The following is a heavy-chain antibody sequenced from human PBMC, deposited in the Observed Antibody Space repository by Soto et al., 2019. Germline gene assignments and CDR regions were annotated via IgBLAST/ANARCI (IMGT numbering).Heavy chain of an antibody. CDR1: GYTFTSYG. CDR3: GRTAWELRLRTYNWFEP. J-gene: IGHJ5*02. Sequence: RASVKVSCKASGYTFTSYGISWVRQAPGQGLEWMGWISAYNGNTNDAQKLQGRVTMTTDTSTSTAYMELRSLRSDDTAGYYCGRTAWELRLRTYNWFEPWGQESLVSVSS. V-gene: IGHV1-18*04. D-gene: IGHD1-26*01. CDR2: ISAYNGNT.